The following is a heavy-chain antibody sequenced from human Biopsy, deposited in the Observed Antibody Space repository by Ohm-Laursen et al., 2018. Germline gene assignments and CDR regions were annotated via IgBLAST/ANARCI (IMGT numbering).Heavy chain of an antibody. CDR1: GGTFTNYA. Sequence: AASVKVSCKASGGTFTNYAISWGRQAPGQGLEWMGGIIPIFGTANYAQKFQGRVTITADETTSTAYMELSSLRSDDTAVYYCARDALGGGSYRFFYWGQGSLVTVSS. V-gene: IGHV1-69*13. CDR3: ARDALGGGSYRFFY. CDR2: IIPIFGTA. J-gene: IGHJ4*02. D-gene: IGHD1-26*01.